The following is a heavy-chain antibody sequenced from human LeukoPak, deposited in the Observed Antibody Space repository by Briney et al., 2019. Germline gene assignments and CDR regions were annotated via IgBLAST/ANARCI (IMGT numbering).Heavy chain of an antibody. V-gene: IGHV4-39*01. Sequence: SETLSLTCTVSGDSITRNTYYSVWVRQPPGKGLEWIGSINYSGRTFYSSSLKSRATISVDTFRNQFSLKVTSVTAADTAVYSCARLSTSDTDGNYFDFWGQGTLVTVSS. D-gene: IGHD1-1*01. CDR3: ARLSTSDTDGNYFDF. J-gene: IGHJ4*02. CDR1: GDSITRNTYY. CDR2: INYSGRT.